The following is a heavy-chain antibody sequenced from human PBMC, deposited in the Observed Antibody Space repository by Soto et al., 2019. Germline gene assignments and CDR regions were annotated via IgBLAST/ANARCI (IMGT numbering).Heavy chain of an antibody. V-gene: IGHV1-8*01. Sequence: ASVKVSCKASGYTFTSYDINWVRQATGQGLEWMGWMNPNSGNTGYAQKFQGRVTMTRNTSISTAYMELSSLRSEDTAVYYCARGGCSSTSCLPSPNYYYYYGMDVWGQGTTVTV. D-gene: IGHD2-2*01. J-gene: IGHJ6*02. CDR3: ARGGCSSTSCLPSPNYYYYYGMDV. CDR1: GYTFTSYD. CDR2: MNPNSGNT.